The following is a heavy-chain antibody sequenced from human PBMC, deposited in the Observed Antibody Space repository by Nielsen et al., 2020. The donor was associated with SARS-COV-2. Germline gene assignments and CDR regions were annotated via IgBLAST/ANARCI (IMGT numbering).Heavy chain of an antibody. Sequence: ASVKVSCKASGGPFSNFALNWVRQAPGLGLEWMGWISGYNGNTNYAQKFQGRVTMTTDTSTSTVYMELRSLRFDDTAVYYCARIGAYYGSGTYPDHWGQGTMVTVSS. CDR2: ISGYNGNT. CDR3: ARIGAYYGSGTYPDH. CDR1: GGPFSNFA. D-gene: IGHD3-10*01. J-gene: IGHJ4*02. V-gene: IGHV1-18*01.